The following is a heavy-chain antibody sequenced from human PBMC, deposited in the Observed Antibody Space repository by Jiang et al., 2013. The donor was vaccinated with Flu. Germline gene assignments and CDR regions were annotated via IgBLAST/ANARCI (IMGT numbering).Heavy chain of an antibody. CDR2: ISSSSSYI. CDR3: ARDEADGISSSWYYFDY. Sequence: FSSYSMNWVRQAPGKGLEWVSSISSSSSYIYYADSVKGRFTISRDNAKNSLYLQMNSLRAEDTAVYYCARDEADGISSSWYYFDYWGQGTLVTVSS. J-gene: IGHJ4*02. D-gene: IGHD6-13*01. CDR1: FSSYS. V-gene: IGHV3-21*01.